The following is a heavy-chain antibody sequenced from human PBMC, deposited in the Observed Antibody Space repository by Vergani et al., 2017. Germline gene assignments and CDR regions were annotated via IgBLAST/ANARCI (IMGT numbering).Heavy chain of an antibody. CDR2: LYASGST. CDR1: GFTVSSNY. Sequence: EVQLVESGGGLVQPGGSLRLSCAASGFTVSSNYMSWVRQAPGKGLEWVGSLYASGSTYYSPSLKSRVAISIDTSKNHFSLRLSSVTAADTAVYYCARHLRGYSYGVFDSWGQGREVTVSS. CDR3: ARHLRGYSYGVFDS. J-gene: IGHJ4*02. V-gene: IGHV3-53*01. D-gene: IGHD5-18*01.